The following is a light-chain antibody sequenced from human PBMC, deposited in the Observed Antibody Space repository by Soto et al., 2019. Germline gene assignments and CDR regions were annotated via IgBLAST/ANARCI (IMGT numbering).Light chain of an antibody. CDR1: SSDVGGYNY. J-gene: IGLJ3*02. Sequence: QSVLTQPASVSGSPGQSITISCTGTSSDVGGYNYVSWYQQHPGKAPKLMIYEVSNRPSGVSTRFSGSKSGNTASLTISGLQAEDEADYSCSSYTSSSTLVFGGGTQLTVL. CDR3: SSYTSSSTLV. V-gene: IGLV2-14*01. CDR2: EVS.